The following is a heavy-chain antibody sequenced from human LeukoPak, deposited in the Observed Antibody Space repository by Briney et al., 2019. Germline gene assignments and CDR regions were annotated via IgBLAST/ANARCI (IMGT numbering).Heavy chain of an antibody. CDR2: INHSGST. J-gene: IGHJ6*04. CDR1: GGSFSGYY. Sequence: SETLSLTCAVYGGSFSGYYWSWIRDPPGKGLEWSGEINHSGSTNYNPSLKSRVTISVDTSKNQFALKLSYGTAADTAVYCGARTTGIGLDVWGKGTTVTLPS. D-gene: IGHD1-14*01. V-gene: IGHV4-34*01. CDR3: ARTTGIGLDV.